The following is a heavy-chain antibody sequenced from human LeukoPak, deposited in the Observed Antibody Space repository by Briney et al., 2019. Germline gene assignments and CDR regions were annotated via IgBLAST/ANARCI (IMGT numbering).Heavy chain of an antibody. D-gene: IGHD6-13*01. Sequence: GRSLRLSCAASGFTFSSYGMHWVRQAPGKGLEWVSYTSSSSSYTNYADSVKGRFTISRDDAQNSLYLQMNSLRAEDTAVYYCTRDLTGTTWSENDYWGQGTLVTISS. V-gene: IGHV3-21*05. CDR3: TRDLTGTTWSENDY. CDR2: TSSSSSYT. J-gene: IGHJ4*02. CDR1: GFTFSSYG.